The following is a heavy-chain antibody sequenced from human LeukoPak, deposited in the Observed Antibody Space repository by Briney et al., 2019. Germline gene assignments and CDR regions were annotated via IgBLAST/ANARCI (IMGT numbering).Heavy chain of an antibody. V-gene: IGHV1-69*13. CDR3: ARVQPGIAAPTFDY. CDR2: IIPIFGTA. J-gene: IGHJ4*02. CDR1: GGTFSSYA. Sequence: ASVKVSCKASGGTFSSYAISWVRQAPGQGLEWMGGIIPIFGTANYAQKFQGRVTITADESTSTAYMELSSLRSEDTAVYYCARVQPGIAAPTFDYWGQGTLVTVSS. D-gene: IGHD6-6*01.